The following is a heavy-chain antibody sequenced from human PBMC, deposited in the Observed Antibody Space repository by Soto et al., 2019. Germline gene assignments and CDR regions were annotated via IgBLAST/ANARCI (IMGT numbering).Heavy chain of an antibody. CDR3: AHRRHRYCSSTSCCNYNWFDP. J-gene: IGHJ5*02. V-gene: IGHV2-5*02. CDR2: IYWDDDK. CDR1: GFSLSTSGVG. Sequence: SGPTLVNPTQTLTLTCTFSGFSLSTSGVGVGWIRQPPGKALEWLALIYWDDDKRYSPSLKSRLTITKDTYKNQVVLTMTNMDPVDTATYYCAHRRHRYCSSTSCCNYNWFDPWGQGTLVTVSS. D-gene: IGHD2-2*01.